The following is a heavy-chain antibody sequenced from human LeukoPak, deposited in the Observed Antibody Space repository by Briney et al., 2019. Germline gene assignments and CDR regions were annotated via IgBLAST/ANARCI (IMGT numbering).Heavy chain of an antibody. Sequence: GGSLRLSCTASGFTFGDYAMSWVRQAPGKGLEWIGFIRSNSYTGTKEYAASVKGRFTISRDDSKNIAYMQMNSLKTEDTAVYYSTRAINGDYVDYWGQGTLVTVSS. D-gene: IGHD4-17*01. CDR2: IRSNSYTGTK. CDR1: GFTFGDYA. J-gene: IGHJ4*02. V-gene: IGHV3-49*04. CDR3: TRAINGDYVDY.